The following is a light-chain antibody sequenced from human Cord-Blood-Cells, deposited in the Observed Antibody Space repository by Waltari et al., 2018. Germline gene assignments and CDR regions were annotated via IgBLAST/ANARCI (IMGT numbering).Light chain of an antibody. V-gene: IGKV1-33*01. CDR3: QQYDNLPRT. CDR1: QDISNY. Sequence: DIQMTQSPSSLSASVGVRVTIPCQASQDISNYLNWYQQKPGKAPKLLIYDASNLETGVPSRFSGSGSGTDFTFTISSLQPEDIATYYCQQYDNLPRTFGQGTKLEIK. J-gene: IGKJ2*01. CDR2: DAS.